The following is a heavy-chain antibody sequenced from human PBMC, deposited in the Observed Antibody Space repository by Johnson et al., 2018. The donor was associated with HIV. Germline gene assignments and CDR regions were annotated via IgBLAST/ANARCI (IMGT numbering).Heavy chain of an antibody. CDR1: GFTFSKPW. CDR2: INRDGSTT. V-gene: IGHV3-74*02. CDR3: ATLPGDIVVVPAAQPYDAFDI. D-gene: IGHD2-2*01. Sequence: VQLVESGGGVVQPGRSLRLSCAGSGFTFSKPWLTWVRQAPGKGLVWVSRINRDGSTTSYADSVKGRFTISRDNAKNTLYLQMNRLRAEETAVYYCATLPGDIVVVPAAQPYDAFDIWGQGTMVTVSS. J-gene: IGHJ3*02.